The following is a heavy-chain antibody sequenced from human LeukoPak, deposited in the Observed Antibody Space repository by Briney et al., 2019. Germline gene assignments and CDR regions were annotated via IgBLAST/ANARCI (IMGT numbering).Heavy chain of an antibody. V-gene: IGHV3-23*01. CDR2: ISGSGGST. CDR3: AKEGLKWELLSWFDY. D-gene: IGHD1-26*01. J-gene: IGHJ4*02. Sequence: PGGSLSLSCAPSGFTFSSYAMSWVRQAPGKALEWVSAISGSGGSTYYADSVKGRFTISRDNSKNTLYLQMNSLRGEDTAVYYCAKEGLKWELLSWFDYWGQGTLVTVSS. CDR1: GFTFSSYA.